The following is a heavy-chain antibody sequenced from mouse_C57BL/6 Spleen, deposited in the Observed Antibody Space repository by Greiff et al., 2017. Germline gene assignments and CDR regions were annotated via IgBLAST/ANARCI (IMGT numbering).Heavy chain of an antibody. D-gene: IGHD2-4*01. J-gene: IGHJ3*01. CDR3: TGITKWFAY. Sequence: DVKLVESGGGLVQPGGSMKLSCVASGFTFSNYWMNWVRQSPEKGLEWVAQIRLKSDNYATHYAESVKGRFTISRDDSKSSVYLQMNNLRAEDTGIYYCTGITKWFAYWGQGTLVTVSA. CDR2: IRLKSDNYAT. V-gene: IGHV6-3*01. CDR1: GFTFSNYW.